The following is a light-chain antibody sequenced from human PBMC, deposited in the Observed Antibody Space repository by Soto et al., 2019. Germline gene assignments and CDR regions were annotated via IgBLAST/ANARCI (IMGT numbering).Light chain of an antibody. CDR3: SSYTSSSTLRV. CDR1: SSDVGGYKN. CDR2: EVS. Sequence: QSVLTQPDSVSGSPGQSITISCTGTSSDVGGYKNVSWYQQHPGKAPKLMIYEVSNRPSGVSYRFSVSKSGNTASLTISGLQAEDEADYYCSSYTSSSTLRVFGGGTKRTVL. J-gene: IGLJ3*02. V-gene: IGLV2-14*01.